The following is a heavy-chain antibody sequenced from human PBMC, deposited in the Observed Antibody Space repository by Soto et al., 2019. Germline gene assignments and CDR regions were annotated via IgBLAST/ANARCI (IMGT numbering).Heavy chain of an antibody. CDR1: GFAFSIYS. V-gene: IGHV3-48*01. Sequence: GGSLRLSCAASGFAFSIYSMNWVRQAPGKGLEWFSYISSSSSTIYYADSVKGRFTISRDNAKNSLSLQMNGLSAEDTAVYYCARGLESSGCELDYWGQGTLVTVSS. CDR2: ISSSSSTI. D-gene: IGHD6-19*01. J-gene: IGHJ4*02. CDR3: ARGLESSGCELDY.